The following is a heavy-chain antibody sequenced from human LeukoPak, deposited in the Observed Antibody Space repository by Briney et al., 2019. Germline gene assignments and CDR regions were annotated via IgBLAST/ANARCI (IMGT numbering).Heavy chain of an antibody. J-gene: IGHJ4*02. V-gene: IGHV3-23*01. CDR3: AKATSMVRGVYFDY. D-gene: IGHD3-10*01. CDR2: ISGSGGST. Sequence: GGSLRLSCAASGFTFSSYAMSWVRQAPEKGLEWVSAISGSGGSTYYADSVKGRFTISRDNSKNTLYLQMNSLRAEDTAVYYCAKATSMVRGVYFDYWGQGTLVTVSS. CDR1: GFTFSSYA.